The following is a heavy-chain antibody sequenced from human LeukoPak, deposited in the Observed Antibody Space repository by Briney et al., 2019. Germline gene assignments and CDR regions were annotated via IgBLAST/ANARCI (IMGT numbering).Heavy chain of an antibody. CDR1: GGTFSSYA. D-gene: IGHD3-10*01. V-gene: IGHV1-69*05. CDR2: IIPIFGTA. CDR3: AREIGSDYYYMDI. J-gene: IGHJ6*03. Sequence: GASVKVPCKASGGTFSSYAISWVRQAPGQGLEWMGGIIPIFGTANYAQKFQGRVTITTDESTSTAYMELSSLRSEDTAVYYCAREIGSDYYYMDIWGKGTTVTVSS.